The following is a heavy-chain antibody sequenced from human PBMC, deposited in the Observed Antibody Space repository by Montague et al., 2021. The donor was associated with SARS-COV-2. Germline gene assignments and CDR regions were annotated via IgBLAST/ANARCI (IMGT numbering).Heavy chain of an antibody. CDR3: AGVSLAAAATRSDY. D-gene: IGHD6-13*01. V-gene: IGHV4-61*08. CDR2: IYYSGST. J-gene: IGHJ4*02. CDR1: GGSVSSGGYY. Sequence: SETLSLTCTVSGGSVSSGGYYWSWIRQPPGKGLEWIGYIYYSGSTNYNPSLKSRVTISLDTSKNQFSLKLTSVTAAYTAVYYCAGVSLAAAATRSDYWGQGTLVTVSS.